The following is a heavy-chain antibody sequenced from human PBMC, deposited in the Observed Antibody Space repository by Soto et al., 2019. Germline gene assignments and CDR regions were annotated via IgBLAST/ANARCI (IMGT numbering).Heavy chain of an antibody. J-gene: IGHJ5*02. CDR3: AREKEYYDILTGYYVRFDP. CDR2: ISAYNGNT. V-gene: IGHV1-18*01. CDR1: GYTFTSYG. D-gene: IGHD3-9*01. Sequence: QVQLVQSGAEVKKPGASVKVSCKASGYTFTSYGISWVRQAPGQGLEWMGWISAYNGNTNYAQKLQGRGTMTTDTSTSKGYMELRSLRSDDTAVYYCAREKEYYDILTGYYVRFDPRGQGTLVTVSS.